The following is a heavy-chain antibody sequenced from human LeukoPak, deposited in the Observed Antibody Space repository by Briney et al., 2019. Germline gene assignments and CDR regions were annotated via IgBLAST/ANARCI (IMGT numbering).Heavy chain of an antibody. D-gene: IGHD2/OR15-2a*01. Sequence: GGSLTLSCAATGFTFSSFGMLWVRHAPGKGLEWVAFIRNDESNKYYTDSVKGRFTISRDNSNNTLYLQMICLRAEDTAVYFCAKGNPNDYWGQGTLVTVSS. CDR2: IRNDESNK. CDR3: AKGNPNDY. V-gene: IGHV3-30*02. J-gene: IGHJ4*02. CDR1: GFTFSSFG.